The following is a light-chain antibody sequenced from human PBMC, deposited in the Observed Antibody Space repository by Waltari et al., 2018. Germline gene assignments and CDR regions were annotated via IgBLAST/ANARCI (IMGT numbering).Light chain of an antibody. J-gene: IGLJ1*01. V-gene: IGLV1-40*01. CDR2: VNN. Sequence: QSVLTQPPSVSGAPGQRVTISCTGSSSNIGAGYDVHWYQQLPGTAPTLLIYVNNNRPSGVPDRFSGSKSGTSASLAIAGLLAEDEADYYCQSYDSSLNYVFGTGTKVTVL. CDR3: QSYDSSLNYV. CDR1: SSNIGAGYD.